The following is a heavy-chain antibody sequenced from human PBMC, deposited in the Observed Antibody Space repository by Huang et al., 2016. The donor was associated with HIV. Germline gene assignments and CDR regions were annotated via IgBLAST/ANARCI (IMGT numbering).Heavy chain of an antibody. Sequence: QVQLVQSGAEVRKPGSSVKVSCRASGDSFNNFGINWLRQAPGQGLEWMGGIIPRVGTRNDAQRCQGRVTITADETTGVVYMELSSLRSDDTAVYFCAKRGGAWGSPYAFDLWGPGTMVTVSS. CDR3: AKRGGAWGSPYAFDL. D-gene: IGHD3-16*01. CDR2: IIPRVGTR. J-gene: IGHJ3*01. V-gene: IGHV1-69*13. CDR1: GDSFNNFG.